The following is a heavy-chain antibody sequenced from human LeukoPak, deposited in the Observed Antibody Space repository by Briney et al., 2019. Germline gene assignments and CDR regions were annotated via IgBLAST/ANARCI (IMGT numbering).Heavy chain of an antibody. J-gene: IGHJ4*02. CDR1: GFTFSSYW. Sequence: LPGGSLRLSCAASGFTFSSYWMHWVRQAPGKELVWVSRINSDGSSTSYADSVRGRFSISRDNAKNTLYLQMNSLRAEDTAVYYCARGLSGYASSLGYWGQGTLVTVSA. D-gene: IGHD6-6*01. CDR3: ARGLSGYASSLGY. V-gene: IGHV3-74*01. CDR2: INSDGSST.